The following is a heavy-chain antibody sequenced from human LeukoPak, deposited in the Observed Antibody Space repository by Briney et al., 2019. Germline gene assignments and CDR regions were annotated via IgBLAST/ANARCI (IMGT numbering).Heavy chain of an antibody. CDR2: INPSGGST. D-gene: IGHD2-21*01. CDR3: ARSLWGYAFDV. CDR1: GYTFTSYY. V-gene: IGHV1-46*01. Sequence: GASVKVSCKASGYTFTSYYMHWVRQAPGQELEWMGIINPSGGSTSYAQKFQGRVTMTRDTSTSTVYMELSSLRSEDTAVYYCARSLWGYAFDVWGQGTMVTVSS. J-gene: IGHJ3*01.